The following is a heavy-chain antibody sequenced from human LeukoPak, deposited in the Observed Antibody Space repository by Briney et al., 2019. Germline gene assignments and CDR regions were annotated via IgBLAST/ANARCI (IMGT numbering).Heavy chain of an antibody. J-gene: IGHJ4*02. CDR3: ASSPKLLWFGELFLWRD. CDR2: IYYTGST. Sequence: SETLSLTCTVSGGSIRSSSYYWGWIRQPPGKGLEWIGSIYYTGSTYYNPSLKSRVTISLDMSKNHFSLKLSSVTAADTAVYYCASSPKLLWFGELFLWRDWGQGPLVTVSS. V-gene: IGHV4-39*02. D-gene: IGHD3-10*01. CDR1: GGSIRSSSYY.